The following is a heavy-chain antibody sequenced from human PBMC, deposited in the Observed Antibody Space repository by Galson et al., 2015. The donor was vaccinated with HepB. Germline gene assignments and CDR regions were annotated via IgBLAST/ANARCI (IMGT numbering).Heavy chain of an antibody. Sequence: SVKVSCKVSGGTFRDYGISWVRQAPGQGLEWMGGIIPIFRSAKYAQRFQGRVTITVDASGTTAYLELRSLRSEDTAIYYCATCGGNCYSPDYWGQGTQVTVSS. CDR2: IIPIFRSA. V-gene: IGHV1-69*13. CDR3: ATCGGNCYSPDY. D-gene: IGHD2-21*01. CDR1: GGTFRDYG. J-gene: IGHJ4*02.